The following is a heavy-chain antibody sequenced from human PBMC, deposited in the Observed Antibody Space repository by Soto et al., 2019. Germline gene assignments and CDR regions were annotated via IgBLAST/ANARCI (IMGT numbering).Heavy chain of an antibody. D-gene: IGHD2-2*01. CDR3: ARDLSVTRSHYYIDV. V-gene: IGHV4-31*03. CDR1: GGSISSGSYY. CDR2: IYYSGNT. J-gene: IGHJ6*02. Sequence: QVQLQESGPGLVKPSQTLSLTCTVSGGSISSGSYYWSWIRQHPGKGLEWIGYIYYSGNTYYNPSLESRVVISVDTSKNQFALKLSSVTAAYTAGYYCARDLSVTRSHYYIDVWCQGTTVTVSS.